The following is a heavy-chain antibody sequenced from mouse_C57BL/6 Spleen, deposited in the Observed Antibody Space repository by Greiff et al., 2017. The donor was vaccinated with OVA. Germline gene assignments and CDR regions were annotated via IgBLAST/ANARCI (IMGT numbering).Heavy chain of an antibody. CDR2: IRNKANGYTT. CDR3: ARGYDYDGRRAMDY. V-gene: IGHV7-3*01. D-gene: IGHD2-4*01. CDR1: GVTFTDYY. Sequence: EADGVTFTDYYMSWVRQPPGKALEWLGFIRNKANGYTTEYSASVKGRFTISRDNSQSILYLQMNALRAEDSATYYCARGYDYDGRRAMDYWGQGTSVTVSS. J-gene: IGHJ4*01.